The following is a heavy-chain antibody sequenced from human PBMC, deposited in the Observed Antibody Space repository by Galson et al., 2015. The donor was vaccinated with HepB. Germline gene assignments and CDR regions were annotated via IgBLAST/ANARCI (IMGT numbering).Heavy chain of an antibody. Sequence: SVKVSCKASGYTFPRYGISWVRQAPGQGLEWMGWINAYNGQPSYAQKLQGRVTMTTDTSTSTAYMELRSLRSDDTGVYFCARDRTPLTFGGVIVIPDSWGQGTLVTVSP. CDR3: ARDRTPLTFGGVIVIPDS. V-gene: IGHV1-18*04. CDR1: GYTFPRYG. J-gene: IGHJ4*02. D-gene: IGHD3-16*02. CDR2: INAYNGQP.